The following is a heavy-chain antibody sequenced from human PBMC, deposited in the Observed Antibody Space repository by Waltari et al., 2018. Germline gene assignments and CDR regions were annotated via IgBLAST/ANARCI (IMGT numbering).Heavy chain of an antibody. D-gene: IGHD3-3*01. V-gene: IGHV4-59*08. J-gene: IGHJ4*02. CDR2: IYYSGST. Sequence: QVQLQESGPGLVKPSETLSLTCTVSGGSISNYYWSWIRQSPGKGLEWIGSIYYSGSTNYNPSLKSRVTLSVDTSKNHFSLKLSSVTAADTALYYCARQGHYDFWTGYYLFDYWGQGTLVTVSS. CDR1: GGSISNYY. CDR3: ARQGHYDFWTGYYLFDY.